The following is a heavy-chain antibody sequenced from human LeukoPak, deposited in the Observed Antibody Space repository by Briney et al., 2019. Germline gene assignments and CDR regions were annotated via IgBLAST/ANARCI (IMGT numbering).Heavy chain of an antibody. V-gene: IGHV3-7*03. CDR3: VKNDGWFHLAQ. CDR1: GFNSRDHW. Sequence: PGGSLRLSCAVSGFNSRDHWMGWVRQAPGKGLEWVGHIKNDGSETYYLDSLKGRFSISRDNTNNALYLQMNSLRVEDTAVYYCVKNDGWFHLAQWGQGTLVTVSS. J-gene: IGHJ4*02. CDR2: IKNDGSET. D-gene: IGHD6-19*01.